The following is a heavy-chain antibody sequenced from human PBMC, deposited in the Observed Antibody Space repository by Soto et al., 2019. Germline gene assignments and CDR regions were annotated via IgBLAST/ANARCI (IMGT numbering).Heavy chain of an antibody. CDR1: GYTFTSYG. D-gene: IGHD3-3*01. J-gene: IGHJ5*02. Sequence: ASVKVSCKASGYTFTSYGISWVRQAPGQGLEWMGWISAYNGNTDYAQKLQGRVTMTTDTSTSTAYMELRSLRSDDTAVYYCARDHLRNYDFWSGYAFDPWGQGTLVTVPQ. V-gene: IGHV1-18*01. CDR2: ISAYNGNT. CDR3: ARDHLRNYDFWSGYAFDP.